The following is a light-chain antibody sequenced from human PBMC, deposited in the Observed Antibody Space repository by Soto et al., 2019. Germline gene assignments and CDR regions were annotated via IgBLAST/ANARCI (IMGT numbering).Light chain of an antibody. CDR3: QQYDNVLT. Sequence: DIQMTQSPSSLSASVGDRVTITCQASQDISNYLNWYQQKPGKAPKLLLYDASNLETGVPSRFSGSGSGTDFTFTISSLQPEEIATYYCQQYDNVLTFGGGTKVEIK. CDR2: DAS. CDR1: QDISNY. J-gene: IGKJ4*01. V-gene: IGKV1-33*01.